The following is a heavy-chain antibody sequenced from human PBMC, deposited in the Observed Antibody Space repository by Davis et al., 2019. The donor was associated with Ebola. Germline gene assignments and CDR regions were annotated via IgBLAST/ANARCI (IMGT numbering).Heavy chain of an antibody. J-gene: IGHJ6*03. Sequence: GESLKISCKGSGYSFTSYWIGWVRQMPGKGLEWMGIIYPGDSDTRYSPSFQGQVTISADKSISTAYLQWSSLKASDPAMYYCARHVRGYSYGHYYYYYMDVWGKGTTVTVSS. CDR2: IYPGDSDT. V-gene: IGHV5-51*01. CDR1: GYSFTSYW. CDR3: ARHVRGYSYGHYYYYYMDV. D-gene: IGHD5-18*01.